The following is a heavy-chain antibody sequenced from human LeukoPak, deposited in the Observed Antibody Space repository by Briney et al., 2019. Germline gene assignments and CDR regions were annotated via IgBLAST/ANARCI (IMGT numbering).Heavy chain of an antibody. J-gene: IGHJ4*02. CDR2: ISYEGSNK. CDR1: GFTFSSYG. Sequence: GGSLRLSCAASGFTFSSYGMHWVRHAPGKGLEWVAVISYEGSNKYYADSVKGRFTISRDNSKNTLYLQMNSLRAEDTAVYYCANGGYCSGGSCYDSVLVIDYWGQGTLVTVSS. CDR3: ANGGYCSGGSCYDSVLVIDY. V-gene: IGHV3-30*18. D-gene: IGHD2-15*01.